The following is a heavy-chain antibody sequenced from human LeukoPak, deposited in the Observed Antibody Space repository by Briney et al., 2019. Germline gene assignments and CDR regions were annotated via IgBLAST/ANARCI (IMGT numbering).Heavy chain of an antibody. Sequence: SVKLCCKASGGTFTRYTISWVRQAPGQGLEWMGGIIPILVIANYAQKYPARVTITADKYTRTTYMELSSLRSEETAVYYCARDDGIVGATGGYFDYWGQGTLVTVSS. V-gene: IGHV1-69*10. CDR2: IIPILVIA. CDR1: GGTFTRYT. D-gene: IGHD1-26*01. CDR3: ARDDGIVGATGGYFDY. J-gene: IGHJ4*02.